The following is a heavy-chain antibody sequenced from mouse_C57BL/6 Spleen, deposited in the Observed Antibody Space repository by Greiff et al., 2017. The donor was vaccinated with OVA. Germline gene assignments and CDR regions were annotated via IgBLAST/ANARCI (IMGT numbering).Heavy chain of an antibody. V-gene: IGHV1-59*01. Sequence: QVQLQQPGAELVRPGTSVTLSCKASGYTFTSYWMHWVKQRPGQGLEWIGVIDPSDSYTNYNQKFKGKATLTVDTSSSTAYMQRSSLTSEDSAVYYWARVWGATMVTTVDYWGQGTTLTVSS. CDR3: ARVWGATMVTTVDY. J-gene: IGHJ2*01. CDR1: GYTFTSYW. CDR2: IDPSDSYT. D-gene: IGHD2-2*01.